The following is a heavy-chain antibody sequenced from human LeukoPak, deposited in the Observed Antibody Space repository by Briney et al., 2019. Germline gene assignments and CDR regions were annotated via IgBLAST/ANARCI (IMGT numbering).Heavy chain of an antibody. CDR1: GGSISTNY. J-gene: IGHJ6*03. V-gene: IGHV4-59*01. D-gene: IGHD3-22*01. CDR3: ARGVDDSSGYYSSGMDYMDV. CDR2: IYYSGST. Sequence: SETLSLTCTVSGGSISTNYWSWIRQPPGKGLEWIGYIYYSGSTNYNPSLKSRVTISVDTSKNQFSLKLSSVTAADTAVYYCARGVDDSSGYYSSGMDYMDVWGKGTTVTVSS.